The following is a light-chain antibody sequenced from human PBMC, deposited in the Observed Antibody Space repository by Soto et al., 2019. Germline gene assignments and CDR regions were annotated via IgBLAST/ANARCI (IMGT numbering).Light chain of an antibody. J-gene: IGKJ5*01. Sequence: EIVLTQSPGTLSFSLGKRATLSCRASQSISSSYLAWYQQRPGQAPRLLIYGASSRATGIPDRFSGSGSGTDFTLTISRLEPEDFAVYYCQQYGSSPPVNFGQGTRLEIK. CDR2: GAS. CDR3: QQYGSSPPVN. CDR1: QSISSSY. V-gene: IGKV3-20*01.